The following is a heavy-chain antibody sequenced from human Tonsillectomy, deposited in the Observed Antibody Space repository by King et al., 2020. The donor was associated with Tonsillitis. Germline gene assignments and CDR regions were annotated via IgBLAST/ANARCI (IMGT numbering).Heavy chain of an antibody. J-gene: IGHJ5*02. Sequence: VQLVESGGGLVKPGGSLRLSCAASGFTFSNAWMSWVRQAPGKGLEWVGRIKSKTDGGTKDYAAPVKGRFTISRDDSKNTLYLQMNSLKTEDTAVYYCTTLYVWGSYRYADPWGQGTLVTVSS. CDR1: GFTFSNAW. CDR2: IKSKTDGGTK. CDR3: TTLYVWGSYRYADP. V-gene: IGHV3-15*01. D-gene: IGHD3-16*02.